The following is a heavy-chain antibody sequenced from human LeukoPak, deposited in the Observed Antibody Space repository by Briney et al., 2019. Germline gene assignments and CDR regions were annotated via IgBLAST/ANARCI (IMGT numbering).Heavy chain of an antibody. CDR2: IGSSSTSI. Sequence: GGSLRLSCAASGFTFNNAWMSWVRQAPGKGLEWVSAIGSSSTSIYYADSVKGRFTVSRDNAKNSLYLQMNSLRAEDTAVYYCAKDGALSTSWYFYCDYWGQGTLVTVSS. CDR1: GFTFNNAW. J-gene: IGHJ4*02. CDR3: AKDGALSTSWYFYCDY. V-gene: IGHV3-21*01. D-gene: IGHD2-2*01.